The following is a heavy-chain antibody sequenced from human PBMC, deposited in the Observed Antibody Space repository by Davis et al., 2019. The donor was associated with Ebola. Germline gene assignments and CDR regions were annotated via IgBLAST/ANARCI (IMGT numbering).Heavy chain of an antibody. Sequence: PGGSLRLSCAASGFTFSSYSMNWVRQAPGKGLEWVSSISSSSSYIYYADSVKGRFTISRDNAKNSLYLQMNSLRAEDTAVYYCAKGAPVDFWSGPHDYWGQETLVTVSS. D-gene: IGHD3-3*01. J-gene: IGHJ4*02. V-gene: IGHV3-21*01. CDR2: ISSSSSYI. CDR3: AKGAPVDFWSGPHDY. CDR1: GFTFSSYS.